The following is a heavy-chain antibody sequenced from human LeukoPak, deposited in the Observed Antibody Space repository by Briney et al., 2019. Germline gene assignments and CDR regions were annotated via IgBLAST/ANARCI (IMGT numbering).Heavy chain of an antibody. CDR2: TSYRSKWYN. CDR1: GDSVSTNSVA. Sequence: HSQTLSLTCAISGDSVSTNSVAWNWIRQSPSRGLEWLGRTSYRSKWYNDYAVSVKSRITITPDTSKNQFSLQLNPVTPEDTAVYYCAREAEITRFDYWGQGTLVTVSS. CDR3: AREAEITRFDY. D-gene: IGHD5-24*01. J-gene: IGHJ4*02. V-gene: IGHV6-1*01.